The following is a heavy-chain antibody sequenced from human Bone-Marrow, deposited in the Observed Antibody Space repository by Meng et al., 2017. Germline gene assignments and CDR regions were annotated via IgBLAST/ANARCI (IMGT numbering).Heavy chain of an antibody. CDR3: ARGAWVRGVSHNDY. J-gene: IGHJ4*02. CDR1: GGTFSSYA. D-gene: IGHD3-10*01. Sequence: QGRLVQAGAEVKKPGSSVKVSCKASGGTFSSYAISWVRQAPGQGLEWMGGIIPIFGTANYAQKFQGRVTITADKSTSTAYMELSSLRSEDTAVYYCARGAWVRGVSHNDYWGQGTLVTVSS. V-gene: IGHV1-69*06. CDR2: IIPIFGTA.